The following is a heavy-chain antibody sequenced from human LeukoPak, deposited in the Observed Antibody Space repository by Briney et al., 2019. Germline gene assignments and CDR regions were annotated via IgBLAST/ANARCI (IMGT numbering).Heavy chain of an antibody. CDR3: ARPYSSGLDAFDI. V-gene: IGHV3-21*01. CDR2: ISSSSSYI. Sequence: GGSLRLSCAASGFTFSSYSMNWVRQAPGKGLEWVSSISSSSSYIYYADSVKGRFTISRDNAKNSLYLQMNSLRAEDTAVYYCARPYSSGLDAFDIWGXGXMXXVS. CDR1: GFTFSSYS. J-gene: IGHJ3*02. D-gene: IGHD6-19*01.